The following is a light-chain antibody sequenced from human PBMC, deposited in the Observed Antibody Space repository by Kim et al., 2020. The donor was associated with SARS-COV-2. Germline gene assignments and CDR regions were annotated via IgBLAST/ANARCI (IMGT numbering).Light chain of an antibody. CDR3: QQYYNLPPYT. V-gene: IGKV3D-7*01. J-gene: IGKJ2*01. CDR2: GAS. Sequence: PGERVSLSCRASQSVSSSYLTWYQQKPGQAPRLLIYGASTRATGIPARFSGSGSGTDFTPTISSLQPEDFAVYYCQQYYNLPPYTFGQGT. CDR1: QSVSSSY.